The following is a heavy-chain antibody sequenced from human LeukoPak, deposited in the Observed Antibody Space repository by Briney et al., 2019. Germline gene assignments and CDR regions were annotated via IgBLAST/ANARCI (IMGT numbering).Heavy chain of an antibody. V-gene: IGHV3-66*01. CDR1: GLTISNNF. CDR3: ARDTDYYGSGRHGYFDH. CDR2: IYSGGST. J-gene: IGHJ1*01. D-gene: IGHD3-10*01. Sequence: GGSLTLSCAASGLTISNNFMGWVRQAPGQGLEWVSLIYSGGSTYSADSVKGRFTISRDNSKNTLHLQMNSLRVEDTAVYYCARDTDYYGSGRHGYFDHWGQGTLVTVSS.